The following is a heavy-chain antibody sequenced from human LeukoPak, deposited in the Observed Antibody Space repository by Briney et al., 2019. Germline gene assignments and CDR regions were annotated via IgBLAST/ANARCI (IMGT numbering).Heavy chain of an antibody. Sequence: ASVTVSCTASGYTFTVYYMHWVRQAPRQGLEWMGWINPNSGGTNYAQKFQGWVTMTRDTSISTAYMELGRLRSDDTAVYYCAREAVAGEFDYWGQGTLVTVSS. V-gene: IGHV1-2*04. J-gene: IGHJ4*02. CDR1: GYTFTVYY. CDR3: AREAVAGEFDY. D-gene: IGHD6-19*01. CDR2: INPNSGGT.